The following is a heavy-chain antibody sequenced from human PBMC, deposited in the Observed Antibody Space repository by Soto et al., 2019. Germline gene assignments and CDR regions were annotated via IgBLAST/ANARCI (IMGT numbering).Heavy chain of an antibody. CDR2: ISGSGGST. D-gene: IGHD5-18*01. CDR3: AKERGTWIQHPGGAFDI. Sequence: GGSLRLSCAASGFTFSSYAMSWVRQAPGKGLEWVSAISGSGGSTYYADSVKGRFTISRDNSKNTLYLQMNSLRAEDTAVYYGAKERGTWIQHPGGAFDIWGQGTMVTVAS. CDR1: GFTFSSYA. V-gene: IGHV3-23*01. J-gene: IGHJ3*02.